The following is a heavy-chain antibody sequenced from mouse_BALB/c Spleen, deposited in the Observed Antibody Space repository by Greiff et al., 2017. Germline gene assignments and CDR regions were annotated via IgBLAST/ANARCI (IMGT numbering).Heavy chain of an antibody. CDR3: AYYGNYDYAMDY. V-gene: IGHV3-2*02. CDR2: ISYSGST. CDR1: GYSITSDYA. Sequence: EVQLVESGPGLVKPSQSLSLTCTVTGYSITSDYAWNWIRQFPGNKLEWMGYISYSGSTSYNPSLKRRTSITRDTSKNQFFLQLNSVTTEDTATYYSAYYGNYDYAMDYWGQGTSVTVSS. D-gene: IGHD2-1*01. J-gene: IGHJ4*01.